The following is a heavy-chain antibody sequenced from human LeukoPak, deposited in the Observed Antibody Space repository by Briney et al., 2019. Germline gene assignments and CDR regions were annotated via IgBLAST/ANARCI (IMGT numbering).Heavy chain of an antibody. CDR2: IIPSLGIA. CDR1: GGTFSSYT. D-gene: IGHD2-21*01. CDR3: ASKGDTYCGGDCYSN. J-gene: IGHJ4*02. V-gene: IGHV1-69*02. Sequence: SVKASCKASGGTFSSYTISWVRQAPGQGLEWMGRIIPSLGIANYAQKFQGRVTITADKSTSTAYMELSSLRSEDTAVYYCASKGDTYCGGDCYSNWGQGTLVTVSS.